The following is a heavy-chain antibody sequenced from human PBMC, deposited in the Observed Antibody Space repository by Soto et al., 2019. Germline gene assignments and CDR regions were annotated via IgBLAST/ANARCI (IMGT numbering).Heavy chain of an antibody. D-gene: IGHD5-12*01. Sequence: GGSLRLSCAASRFTFSTYEMHWVRQAPGKGLEWVSCISSSGSSVYYADSVKGRFTISRDNSRNALYKQMNSLRDEDTALYYCVRYCSSTLCNGVATRTFDYWGQGALVTVSS. CDR1: RFTFSTYE. J-gene: IGHJ4*02. CDR2: ISSSGSSV. CDR3: VRYCSSTLCNGVATRTFDY. V-gene: IGHV3-48*03.